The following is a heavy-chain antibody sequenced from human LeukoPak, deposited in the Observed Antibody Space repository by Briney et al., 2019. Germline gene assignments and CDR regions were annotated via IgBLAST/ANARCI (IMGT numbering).Heavy chain of an antibody. D-gene: IGHD6-13*01. V-gene: IGHV1-69*04. Sequence: SVKVSCKASGGTFSSYAISWVRQAPGQGLEWMGRIIPILGIANYAQKFQGRVTITADESTSTAYMELSSLRSEDTAVYYCARARSSREVGAFDIWGQGTMVTVSS. CDR1: GGTFSSYA. CDR2: IIPILGIA. CDR3: ARARSSREVGAFDI. J-gene: IGHJ3*02.